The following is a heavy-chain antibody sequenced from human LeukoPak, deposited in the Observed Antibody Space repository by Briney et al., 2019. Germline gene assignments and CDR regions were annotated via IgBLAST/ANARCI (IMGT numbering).Heavy chain of an antibody. CDR3: AKDSGSAAYYFDY. CDR2: ISWNSGSI. J-gene: IGHJ4*02. Sequence: GGSLRLSCAASGFTFDDYAMHWVRQAPGKGLEWVSGISWNSGSIGYADSVKGRFTISRDHAKNSLYLQMNSLRAEDMALYYCAKDSGSAAYYFDYWGQGTLVTVSS. V-gene: IGHV3-9*03. D-gene: IGHD1-26*01. CDR1: GFTFDDYA.